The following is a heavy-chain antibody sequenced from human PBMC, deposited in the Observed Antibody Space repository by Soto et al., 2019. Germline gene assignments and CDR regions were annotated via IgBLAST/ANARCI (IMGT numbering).Heavy chain of an antibody. CDR3: ARWGIAAGDY. CDR2: IWYDGSNK. D-gene: IGHD6-13*01. Sequence: QVQLVESGGGVGQPGRSLRLSCAASGFTFSSYGMHWVRQAPGKGLEWVAVIWYDGSNKYYPDSVKGRFTISRGNSKSTLYLQMNSLRAEDTAVYYCARWGIAAGDYWGQATLVTVSS. CDR1: GFTFSSYG. V-gene: IGHV3-33*01. J-gene: IGHJ4*02.